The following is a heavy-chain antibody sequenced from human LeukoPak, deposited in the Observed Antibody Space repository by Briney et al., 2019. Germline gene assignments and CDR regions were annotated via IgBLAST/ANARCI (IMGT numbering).Heavy chain of an antibody. Sequence: SQTLSATCAVYGGSFSGYYCSWIRQPPGNGLEWIGEINHSGSTNYNPSLKSRVTISVDTSKNQFSLKLSSVTAADTAVYYCARESSLGVVTIYFDYWGQGTLVTVSS. CDR2: INHSGST. CDR3: ARESSLGVVTIYFDY. V-gene: IGHV4-34*01. D-gene: IGHD3-3*01. J-gene: IGHJ4*02. CDR1: GGSFSGYY.